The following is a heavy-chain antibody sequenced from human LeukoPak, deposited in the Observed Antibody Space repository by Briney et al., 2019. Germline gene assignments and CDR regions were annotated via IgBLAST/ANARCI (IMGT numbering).Heavy chain of an antibody. V-gene: IGHV3-23*01. CDR3: AKDPMVRGLTYDD. J-gene: IGHJ4*02. D-gene: IGHD3-10*01. CDR2: ISGSGGST. CDR1: GFTFNGCA. Sequence: PGGSLRLSCAASGFTFNGCAMSWVRQAPGKGLEWVSAISGSGGSTRYADSVKGRFTISRDNSKNTLYLQMNSLRAEDTAVYYCAKDPMVRGLTYDDWGQGTLVTVSS.